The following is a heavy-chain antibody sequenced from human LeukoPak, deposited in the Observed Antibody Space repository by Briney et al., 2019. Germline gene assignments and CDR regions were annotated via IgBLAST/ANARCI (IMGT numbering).Heavy chain of an antibody. CDR2: IIPILGIA. CDR3: ATLKRDYSNFFDY. J-gene: IGHJ4*02. CDR1: GGTFSSYA. D-gene: IGHD4-11*01. V-gene: IGHV1-69*04. Sequence: SVKVSCKASGGTFSSYAISWVRQAPGQGLEWMGRIIPILGIANYAQKFQGRVTMTRDTSISTAYMELSRLRSDDTAVYYCATLKRDYSNFFDYWGQGTLVTVSS.